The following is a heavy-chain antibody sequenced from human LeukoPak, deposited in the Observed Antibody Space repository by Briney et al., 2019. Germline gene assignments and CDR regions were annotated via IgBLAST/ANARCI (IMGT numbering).Heavy chain of an antibody. CDR3: ARGSGYDDNWFDP. J-gene: IGHJ5*02. CDR1: GGSISSYY. D-gene: IGHD5-12*01. CDR2: IYYSGST. Sequence: PSETLSLTCTVSGGSISSYYWSWIRQPPGKGLEWIGSIYYSGSTYYNPSLKSRVTISVDTSKNQFSLKLSSVTAADTAVYYCARGSGYDDNWFDPWGQGTLVTVSS. V-gene: IGHV4-59*05.